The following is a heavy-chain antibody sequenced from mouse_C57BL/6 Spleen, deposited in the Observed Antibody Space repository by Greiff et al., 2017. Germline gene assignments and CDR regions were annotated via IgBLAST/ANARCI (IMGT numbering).Heavy chain of an antibody. Sequence: VQLQQPGTELVKPGASVKLSCKASGYTFTSYWMHWVKQRPGPGLEWIGNINPSNGGTNSNEKFKSKATLTVDKSSSTAYMQLRSLTSEDSAIYDCARMDVDEYLRDYAMDDWGQGTSVTVSS. J-gene: IGHJ4*01. CDR3: ARMDVDEYLRDYAMDD. CDR2: INPSNGGT. D-gene: IGHD5-1*01. CDR1: GYTFTSYW. V-gene: IGHV1-53*01.